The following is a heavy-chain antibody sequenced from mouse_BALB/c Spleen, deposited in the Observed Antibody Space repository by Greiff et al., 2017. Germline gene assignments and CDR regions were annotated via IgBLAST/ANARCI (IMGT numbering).Heavy chain of an antibody. CDR1: GFTFNTYA. D-gene: IGHD2-10*02. Sequence: EVHLVESGGGLVQPKGSLKLSCAASGFTFNTYAMNWVRQAPGKGLEWVARIRSKSNNYATYYADSVKDRFTISRDDSQSMLYLQMNNLKTEDTAMYYCVRPLYGNDAMDNWGQGTSVTVSA. CDR3: VRPLYGNDAMDN. CDR2: IRSKSNNYAT. V-gene: IGHV10-1*02. J-gene: IGHJ4*01.